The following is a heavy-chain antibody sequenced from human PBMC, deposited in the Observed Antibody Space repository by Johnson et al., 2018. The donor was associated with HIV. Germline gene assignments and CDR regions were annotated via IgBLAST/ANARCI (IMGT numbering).Heavy chain of an antibody. Sequence: QMQLVESGGGVVQPGGSLRLSCAASGFTFSNYAMHWVRQAPGKGLEWVAFISNDGSIKFSADSVKGRFTISKDNSKNTLYLQMNSLRPEDTAVYYCVQGVPNPAGAFDIWGRGTMVTVSS. D-gene: IGHD6-19*01. CDR1: GFTFSNYA. CDR3: VQGVPNPAGAFDI. J-gene: IGHJ3*02. V-gene: IGHV3-30-3*02. CDR2: ISNDGSIK.